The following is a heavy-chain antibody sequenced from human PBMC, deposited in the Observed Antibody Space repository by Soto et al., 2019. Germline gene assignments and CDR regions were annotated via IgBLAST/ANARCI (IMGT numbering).Heavy chain of an antibody. V-gene: IGHV3-33*01. D-gene: IGHD4-17*01. CDR1: GFTFSSYG. CDR2: IWYDGSNK. J-gene: IGHJ5*02. Sequence: GGSLRLSXAASGFTFSSYGMYWVRQAPGKGLEWVAVIWYDGSNKYYADSVKGRFTISRDNSKNTLYLQMNSLRAEDTAVYYCARDGNPGLRLGWFDPWGQGTLVTVSS. CDR3: ARDGNPGLRLGWFDP.